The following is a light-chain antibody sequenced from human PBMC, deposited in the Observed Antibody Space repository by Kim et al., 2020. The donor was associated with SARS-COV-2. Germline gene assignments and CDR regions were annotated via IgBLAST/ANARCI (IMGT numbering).Light chain of an antibody. J-gene: IGKJ4*01. CDR1: QSIASS. CDR2: AAS. V-gene: IGKV1-17*03. Sequence: ASVGDRVTIICRASQSIASSLHWFQQKPGKVPKRLIHAASNLQSGAPSRFSGSGSGTEFTLTISSLQPEGFTTKHCRQYGGSPGTFGGGTKVDIK. CDR3: RQYGGSPGT.